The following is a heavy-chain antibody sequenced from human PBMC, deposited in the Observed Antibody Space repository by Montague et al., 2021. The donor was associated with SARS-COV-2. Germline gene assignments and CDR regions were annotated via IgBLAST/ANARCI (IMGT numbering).Heavy chain of an antibody. J-gene: IGHJ6*02. Sequence: SPRLSCAASGFTFGDYALHWVRQAPGKGLEWVSAISWNSGYIDYSGSVKGRFTISRDNDKNSLYLEMNSLSAEDTALYYCAKGAAKTFYYNGMDVWGQGTTVTVSS. CDR2: ISWNSGYI. CDR1: GFTFGDYA. D-gene: IGHD6-25*01. CDR3: AKGAAKTFYYNGMDV. V-gene: IGHV3-9*01.